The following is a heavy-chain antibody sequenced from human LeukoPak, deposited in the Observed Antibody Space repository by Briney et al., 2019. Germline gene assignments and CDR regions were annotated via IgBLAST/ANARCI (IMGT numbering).Heavy chain of an antibody. J-gene: IGHJ6*02. CDR2: ISSSSSTM. CDR3: ARDESRRKSHYNYALDV. CDR1: GFTFSSYS. Sequence: GGSLRLSCAASGFTFSSYSMNWVRQAPGKGLEWVSYISSSSSTMYYADSVKGRFTISRDNAKNSLYLQMNSLRAADTAVYYCARDESRRKSHYNYALDVWGQGTTVTVSS. V-gene: IGHV3-48*01.